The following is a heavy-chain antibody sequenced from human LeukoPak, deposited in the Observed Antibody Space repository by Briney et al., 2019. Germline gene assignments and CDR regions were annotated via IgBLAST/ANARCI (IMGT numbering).Heavy chain of an antibody. CDR3: ARYNWNPTGFDY. J-gene: IGHJ4*02. CDR2: IYHSGST. CDR1: GGSISSGGYS. D-gene: IGHD1-20*01. V-gene: IGHV4-30-2*01. Sequence: PSETLSLTCTVSGGSISSGGYSWSWIRQPPGKGLEWIGYIYHSGSTYYNPSLKSRVTISVDRSKNQFSLKLSSVTAADTAVYYCARYNWNPTGFDYWGQGTLVTVFS.